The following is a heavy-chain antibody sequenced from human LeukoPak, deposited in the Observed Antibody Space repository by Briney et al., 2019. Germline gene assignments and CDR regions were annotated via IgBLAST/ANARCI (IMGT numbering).Heavy chain of an antibody. Sequence: SVKVSCKASGGTLRSHAISLVRQAPGQGAEWVGGIIPIFGTANYAQKFQGRVTITADESTSTAYMELSSLRSEDTAVYYCARERSGSDGRDAFDIWGQGTMVTVSS. D-gene: IGHD1-26*01. CDR3: ARERSGSDGRDAFDI. CDR2: IIPIFGTA. J-gene: IGHJ3*02. CDR1: GGTLRSHA. V-gene: IGHV1-69*13.